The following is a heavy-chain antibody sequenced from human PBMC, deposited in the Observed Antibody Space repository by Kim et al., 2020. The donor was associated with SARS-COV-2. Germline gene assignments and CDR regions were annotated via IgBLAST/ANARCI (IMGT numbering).Heavy chain of an antibody. Sequence: ASVKVSCKASGYTFTSYYMHWVRQAPGQGLEWMGIINPSGGSTGYAQKFQGRVTMTRDTSTRTVYMELSSLRSEDTAGYYCARDTGVKLGPAAIGRADYYYDVMDVWGPGTTVTVSS. V-gene: IGHV1-46*01. CDR1: GYTFTSYY. J-gene: IGHJ6*02. CDR2: INPSGGST. CDR3: ARDTGVKLGPAAIGRADYYYDVMDV. D-gene: IGHD2-2*02.